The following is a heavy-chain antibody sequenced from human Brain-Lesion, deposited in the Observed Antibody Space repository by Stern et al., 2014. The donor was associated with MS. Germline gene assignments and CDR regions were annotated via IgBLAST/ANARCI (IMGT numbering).Heavy chain of an antibody. CDR2: FDLEDGET. D-gene: IGHD1-26*01. Sequence: QVHLVESGAEVKKPGASVKVSCKVSGYTLTELSMHWVRQAPRKGLEWMGGFDLEDGETIYAQKFQGRVTMTEDTSTDTAYMELSSLRSEDTAVYYCATLSPGAGGNYYRHFDYWGQGTLVTVSS. CDR3: ATLSPGAGGNYYRHFDY. V-gene: IGHV1-24*01. CDR1: GYTLTELS. J-gene: IGHJ4*02.